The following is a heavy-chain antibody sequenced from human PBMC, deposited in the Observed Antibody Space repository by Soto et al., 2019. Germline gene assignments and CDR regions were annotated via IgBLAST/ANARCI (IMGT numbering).Heavy chain of an antibody. V-gene: IGHV1-18*01. CDR1: GYAFTIYG. D-gene: IGHD1-1*01. CDR3: ARGRYGDY. CDR2: ISAHNGNR. J-gene: IGHJ4*02. Sequence: QVHLVQSGAEVKKPGASVKVSCKGSGYAFTIYGITWVRQAPGQGLEWMRWISAHNGNRNYAQKLQGRVTVTRDTHTSTAYMELRSLRSDDTAVYYCARGRYGDYWGQGALVTVSS.